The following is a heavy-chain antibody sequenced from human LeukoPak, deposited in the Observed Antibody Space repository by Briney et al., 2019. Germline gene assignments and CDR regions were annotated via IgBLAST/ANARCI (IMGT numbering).Heavy chain of an antibody. J-gene: IGHJ6*03. CDR3: ARDRFPAYYDFWSGQGPSYMDV. CDR1: GFTFSSYS. CDR2: ISSSSSYI. V-gene: IGHV3-21*01. Sequence: GGSLRLSCAASGFTFSSYSMNWVRQAPGKGLEWVSSISSSSSYIYYADSVKGRFTISRDNAKNSLYLQMNSLRAEDTAVYYCARDRFPAYYDFWSGQGPSYMDVWGKGTTVTVSS. D-gene: IGHD3-3*01.